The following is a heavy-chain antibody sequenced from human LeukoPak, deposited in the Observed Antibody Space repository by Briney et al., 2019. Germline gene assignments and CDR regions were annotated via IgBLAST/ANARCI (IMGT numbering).Heavy chain of an antibody. Sequence: PGGSLRLSCAVSGFTFDTYDMSWVRQAPGKALEWVSSISGNSANTFYADTVKGRSTISRDNSKNTLYLQMNSLRAEDTAVYYCAKDGTGCGGDCYSDYWGQGTLVTVSS. CDR1: GFTFDTYD. CDR3: AKDGTGCGGDCYSDY. CDR2: ISGNSANT. J-gene: IGHJ4*02. V-gene: IGHV3-23*01. D-gene: IGHD2-21*02.